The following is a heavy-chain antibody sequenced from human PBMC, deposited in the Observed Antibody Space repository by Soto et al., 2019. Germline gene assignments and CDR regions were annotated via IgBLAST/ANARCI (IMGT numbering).Heavy chain of an antibody. J-gene: IGHJ4*02. CDR3: ARGMAKKNFDC. CDR1: GFFVSSNY. V-gene: IGHV3-53*04. CDR2: LYSDGRT. Sequence: GGSLRLSCAASGFFVSSNYMSWVRQAPGRGLEWVSVLYSDGRTYYADSVKGRFTISRHNSKNTLFLEMKSLRVEDTGFYYCARGMAKKNFDCWGQGTLVTVSS.